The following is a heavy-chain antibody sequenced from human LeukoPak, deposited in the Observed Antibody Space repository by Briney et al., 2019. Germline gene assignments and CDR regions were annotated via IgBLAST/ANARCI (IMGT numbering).Heavy chain of an antibody. Sequence: SETLSLTCTVSGGSISSYYWSWIRQPPGKGLEWIGYIYYTGSTNYNPSLKSRVTISVDTSKNHFSLKLSSVTAADTAVYYCARGALISYSYGPFDYWGQGTLVTVSS. V-gene: IGHV4-59*01. D-gene: IGHD5-18*01. CDR1: GGSISSYY. CDR3: ARGALISYSYGPFDY. J-gene: IGHJ4*02. CDR2: IYYTGST.